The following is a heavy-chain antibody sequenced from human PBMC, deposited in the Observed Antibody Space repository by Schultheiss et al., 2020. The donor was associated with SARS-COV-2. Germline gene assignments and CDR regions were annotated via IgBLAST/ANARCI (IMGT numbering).Heavy chain of an antibody. CDR3: ARDQKHDSSGHYYVPGF. Sequence: GESLKISCKGSGYSFTNYGISWVRQAPGHGLEWMGGLIPIFGTPNYAQKLQGRVTLTTDTSTSTAYMELRSLRSDDTAVYYCARDQKHDSSGHYYVPGFWGQGTMVTVSS. D-gene: IGHD3-22*01. CDR2: LIPIFGTP. V-gene: IGHV1-18*01. CDR1: GYSFTNYG. J-gene: IGHJ1*01.